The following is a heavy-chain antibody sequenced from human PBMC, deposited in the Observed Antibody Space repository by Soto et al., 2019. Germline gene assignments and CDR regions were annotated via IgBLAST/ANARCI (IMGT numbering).Heavy chain of an antibody. CDR1: GFTFSSYA. J-gene: IGHJ4*02. V-gene: IGHV3-23*01. CDR2: ISGRGGST. Sequence: EVQLLESGGGLVQPGGSLRLSCAASGFTFSSYAMSWVRQAPGKGLVWVSAISGRGGSTYYADSVKGRFTISRDNSKNTLYLQMNSLRAEDTAVYYCAKDLVAAAWRYYFDYWGQGTLVTVSS. CDR3: AKDLVAAAWRYYFDY. D-gene: IGHD6-13*01.